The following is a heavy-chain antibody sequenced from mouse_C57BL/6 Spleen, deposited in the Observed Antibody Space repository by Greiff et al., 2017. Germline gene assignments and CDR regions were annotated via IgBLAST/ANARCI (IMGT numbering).Heavy chain of an antibody. CDR3: TRNYDYGDY. D-gene: IGHD2-4*01. CDR1: GYTFTDYE. J-gene: IGHJ2*01. Sequence: VQVVESGAELVRPGASVTLSCKASGYTFTDYEMHWVKQTPVQGLEWIGAIDPETGGTAYNQKFKGKAILTADKSSSPAYMELRSLTSEDSAVYCSTRNYDYGDYWGQGTTLTVAS. CDR2: IDPETGGT. V-gene: IGHV1-15*01.